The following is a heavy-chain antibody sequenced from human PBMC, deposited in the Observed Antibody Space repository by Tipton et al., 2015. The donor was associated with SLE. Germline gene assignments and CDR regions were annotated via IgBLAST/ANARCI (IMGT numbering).Heavy chain of an antibody. Sequence: TLSLTCTISGGSISSYYWSWIRQPPGKGLEWIGYIYYSGSTNYNPSLKSRVTISVDTSKNQFSLKLSSVTAADTAVYYCARERGGFDYWGQGTLVTVSS. D-gene: IGHD3-16*01. CDR3: ARERGGFDY. CDR1: GGSISSYY. J-gene: IGHJ4*02. V-gene: IGHV4-59*01. CDR2: IYYSGST.